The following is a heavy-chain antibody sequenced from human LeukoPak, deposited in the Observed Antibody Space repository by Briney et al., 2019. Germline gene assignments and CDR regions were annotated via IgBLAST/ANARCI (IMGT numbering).Heavy chain of an antibody. CDR3: ASTYCSSTSCQPFYYYYYMDV. Sequence: PSETLSLTCTVSGYSISSGYYWGWIRRPPGKGLEWIGSIYHSGSTYYNPSLKSRVTISVDTSKNQFSLKLSSVTAADTAVYYCASTYCSSTSCQPFYYYYYMDVWGKGTTVTVSS. CDR1: GYSISSGYY. CDR2: IYHSGST. D-gene: IGHD2-2*01. V-gene: IGHV4-38-2*02. J-gene: IGHJ6*03.